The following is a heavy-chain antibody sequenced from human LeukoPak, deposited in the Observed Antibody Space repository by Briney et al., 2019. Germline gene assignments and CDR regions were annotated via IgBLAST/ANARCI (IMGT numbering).Heavy chain of an antibody. CDR1: AESFNGYY. Sequence: PSETLSLTCAVTAESFNGYYWTWIRQSPGKGLEWIGEINDIGHTNYSPSLKSRVTISLDTSKKQFSLKLSSVTAADTAVYYCARGEGNDYVWGSFYYYLDVWGKGTTVTVSS. V-gene: IGHV4-34*01. CDR3: ARGEGNDYVWGSFYYYLDV. CDR2: INDIGHT. J-gene: IGHJ6*03. D-gene: IGHD3-16*01.